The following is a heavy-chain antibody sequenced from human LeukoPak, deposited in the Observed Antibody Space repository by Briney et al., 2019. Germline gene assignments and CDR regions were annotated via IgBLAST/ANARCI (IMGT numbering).Heavy chain of an antibody. J-gene: IGHJ4*02. V-gene: IGHV3-30*04. D-gene: IGHD5-18*01. CDR3: AKEGVGSYDFFDF. Sequence: GGSLRLSCAASGFTFSSCAMHWVRQAPGKGLEWVAAISYDGRNKYSADSVKGRFTISRDNSKNTLYLQMSSLRAEDTGVYYCAKEGVGSYDFFDFWGQGTLVTVSS. CDR2: ISYDGRNK. CDR1: GFTFSSCA.